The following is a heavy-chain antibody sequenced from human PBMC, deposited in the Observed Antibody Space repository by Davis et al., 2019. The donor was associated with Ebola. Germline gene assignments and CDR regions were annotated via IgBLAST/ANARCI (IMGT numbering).Heavy chain of an antibody. Sequence: GESLKISCAASGFTLSTYEMNWVRQAPGKGLEWVSHISKSGTAIDYVDSVKGRFTISRDIAKNLLYLQMNSLRAEDTAVYYCARDRNYDVSSDWGAMDVWGQGTTVTVSS. CDR3: ARDRNYDVSSDWGAMDV. J-gene: IGHJ6*02. V-gene: IGHV3-48*03. D-gene: IGHD3-3*01. CDR1: GFTLSTYE. CDR2: ISKSGTAI.